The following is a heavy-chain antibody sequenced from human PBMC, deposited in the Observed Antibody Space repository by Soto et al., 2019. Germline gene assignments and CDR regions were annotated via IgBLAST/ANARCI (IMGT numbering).Heavy chain of an antibody. CDR2: ISAYNGNT. J-gene: IGHJ4*02. D-gene: IGHD3-22*01. CDR3: ARGDYYDSSGYYPDDY. V-gene: IGHV1-18*04. Sequence: VPVKVYCKASGYTFTSYGISWVRQATEQGLEWMGWISAYNGNTNYAQKLQGRVTMTTDTSTSTAYMELRSLRSDDTAVYYCARGDYYDSSGYYPDDYWGQGTLVTVSS. CDR1: GYTFTSYG.